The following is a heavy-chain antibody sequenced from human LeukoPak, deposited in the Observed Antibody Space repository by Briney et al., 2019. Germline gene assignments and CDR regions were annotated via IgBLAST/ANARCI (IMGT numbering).Heavy chain of an antibody. V-gene: IGHV3-48*04. J-gene: IGHJ4*02. CDR2: ISSSSSTI. CDR3: AGIDIYSSSWYYFDH. CDR1: GFTFSSYS. D-gene: IGHD6-13*01. Sequence: PGGSLRLSCAASGFTFSSYSMNWVRQAPGKGLEWVSYISSSSSTIYYADSVKGRFTISRDNAKNSLYLQMNSLRAEDTAVYYCAGIDIYSSSWYYFDHWGQGTLVTVSS.